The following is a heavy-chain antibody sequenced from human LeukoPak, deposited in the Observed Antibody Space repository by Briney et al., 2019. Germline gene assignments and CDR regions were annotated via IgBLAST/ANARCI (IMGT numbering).Heavy chain of an antibody. D-gene: IGHD1-20*01. CDR3: ARCNWNDDPDDAFDI. Sequence: PSETLSLTCTVSGGSISSYYWSWIRQPSGKGLEWIGYIYYSGSTNYNPSLKSRVTISVDTSKNQFSLKLSSVTAADTAVYYCARCNWNDDPDDAFDIWGQGTMVTVSS. CDR2: IYYSGST. J-gene: IGHJ3*02. V-gene: IGHV4-59*01. CDR1: GGSISSYY.